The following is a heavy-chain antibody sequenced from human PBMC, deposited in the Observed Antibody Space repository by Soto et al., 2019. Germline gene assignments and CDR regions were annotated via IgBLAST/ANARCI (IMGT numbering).Heavy chain of an antibody. J-gene: IGHJ6*04. CDR1: GYTFTSYG. V-gene: IGHV1-18*01. CDR3: ARGGGFGNCSGGSCPIGV. Sequence: ASVKVSCKASGYTFTSYGISWVRQAPGQGLEWMGWISAYNGNTNYAQKLQGRVTMTTDTSTSTAYMELRSLRSDDTAVYYCARGGGFGNCSGGSCPIGVWGKGTTVTVSS. CDR2: ISAYNGNT. D-gene: IGHD2-15*01.